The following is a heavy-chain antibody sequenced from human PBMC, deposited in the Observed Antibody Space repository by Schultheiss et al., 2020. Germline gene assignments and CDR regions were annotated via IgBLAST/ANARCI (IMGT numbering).Heavy chain of an antibody. D-gene: IGHD2-15*01. Sequence: GESLKISCAASGFTFSSYSMNWVRQAPGKGLEWVSAISGSGGSTYYADSVKGRFTISRDNAKNSLYLQMNSLRAEDTAVYYCARDLATHCGGGRCPPHFDYWGQGTLVTVSS. CDR1: GFTFSSYS. CDR3: ARDLATHCGGGRCPPHFDY. CDR2: ISGSGGST. V-gene: IGHV3-21*03. J-gene: IGHJ4*02.